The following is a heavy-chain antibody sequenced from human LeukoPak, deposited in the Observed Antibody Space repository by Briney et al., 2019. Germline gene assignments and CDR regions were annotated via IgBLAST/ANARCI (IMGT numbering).Heavy chain of an antibody. CDR1: GASISDTSHY. D-gene: IGHD6-13*01. CDR2: IYYGSSA. V-gene: IGHV4-39*02. Sequence: PSETLSLTCTVSGASISDTSHYWGWVRQPPGKGLEWIGNIYYGSSAYYSPSLQSRVTISADTSETHFSLRLTSVTAADTAVYFCVRRAAAGSYSYGMDVWGPGATVIVSS. J-gene: IGHJ6*01. CDR3: VRRAAAGSYSYGMDV.